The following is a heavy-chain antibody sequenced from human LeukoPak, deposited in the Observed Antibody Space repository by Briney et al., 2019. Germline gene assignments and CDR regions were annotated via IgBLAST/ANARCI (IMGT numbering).Heavy chain of an antibody. J-gene: IGHJ4*02. D-gene: IGHD3-22*01. Sequence: PGGSLRLSCAASGFTFSSYGMHWVRQAPGKGLEWVAFIRYDGSNKYYADSVKGRFTISRDNSKNTLYLQMNSLRAEDTAVYYCAKESTSYYYDSSGYYYLDYWGQGTLVTVSS. V-gene: IGHV3-30*02. CDR3: AKESTSYYYDSSGYYYLDY. CDR2: IRYDGSNK. CDR1: GFTFSSYG.